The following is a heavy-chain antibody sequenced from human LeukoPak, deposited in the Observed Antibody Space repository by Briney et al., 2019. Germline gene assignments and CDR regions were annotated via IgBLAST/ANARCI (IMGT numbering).Heavy chain of an antibody. CDR1: GGTFSSYA. CDR3: ARVATKAYYYGMDV. J-gene: IGHJ6*04. CDR2: IIPIFGTA. V-gene: IGHV1-69*13. Sequence: SVKVSCKASGGTFSSYAISWVRQAPGQGLEWMGGIIPIFGTANYAQKFQGRVTITADESTSTAYMELSSLRSEDTAMYYCARVATKAYYYGMDVWGKGTTVTVSS. D-gene: IGHD5-12*01.